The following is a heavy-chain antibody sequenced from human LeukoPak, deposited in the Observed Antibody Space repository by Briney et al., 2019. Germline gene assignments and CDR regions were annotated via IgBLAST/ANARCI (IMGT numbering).Heavy chain of an antibody. V-gene: IGHV3-23*01. CDR1: GFTFSSYA. CDR2: ISGSGGST. J-gene: IGHJ3*02. Sequence: QPGGSLRLSCAASGFTFSSYAMSWVRQAPGKGLEWVSAISGSGGSTYYADSVKGRFTTSRDNSKNTLSLQMDSLRAEDTAIYYCAKDFGVIIHAFDIWGQGTVVTVSS. D-gene: IGHD3-3*01. CDR3: AKDFGVIIHAFDI.